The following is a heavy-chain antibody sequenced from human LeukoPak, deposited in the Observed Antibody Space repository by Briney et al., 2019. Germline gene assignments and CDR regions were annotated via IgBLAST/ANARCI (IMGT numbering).Heavy chain of an antibody. CDR3: GYTNNFYH. J-gene: IGHJ4*02. V-gene: IGHV3-7*01. CDR2: IKHDGREK. Sequence: PGESLRLSCVASGLTFSGQWLNWVRQAPGQGLEWVANIKHDGREKYYVDSVKGRFTISRDDGQNSLSLHVNTVRAEDTAVYYCGYTNNFYHWGQGALVVVSA. D-gene: IGHD3-16*02. CDR1: GLTFSGQW.